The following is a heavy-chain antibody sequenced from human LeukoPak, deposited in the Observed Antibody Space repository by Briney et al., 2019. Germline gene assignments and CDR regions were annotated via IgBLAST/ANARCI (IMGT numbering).Heavy chain of an antibody. CDR1: GYTFTSYY. Sequence: ASVKVSCKASGYTFTSYYIHWVRQAPGQGLEWMGIINPSGGTTSYAQKFQGRVTMTRDTSTSTVHMELSSLRSEDTAVYYCARDSSGYDYAPVDYWGQGTLVTVSS. D-gene: IGHD5-12*01. CDR2: INPSGGTT. J-gene: IGHJ4*02. CDR3: ARDSSGYDYAPVDY. V-gene: IGHV1-46*01.